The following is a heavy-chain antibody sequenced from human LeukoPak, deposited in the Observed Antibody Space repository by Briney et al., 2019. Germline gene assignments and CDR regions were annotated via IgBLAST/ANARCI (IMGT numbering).Heavy chain of an antibody. D-gene: IGHD4-11*01. CDR2: IFPGDSGT. J-gene: IGHJ4*02. V-gene: IGHV5-51*01. CDR3: ARSHDYSNSIGY. CDR1: GYRFTSYW. Sequence: GESLKISCKGSGYRFTSYWIGWVRQMPGKGLEWMGIIFPGDSGTRYSPSFQGQVTISADKSISTAYLQWSSLKASDSAMYYCARSHDYSNSIGYWGQGTLVTVSS.